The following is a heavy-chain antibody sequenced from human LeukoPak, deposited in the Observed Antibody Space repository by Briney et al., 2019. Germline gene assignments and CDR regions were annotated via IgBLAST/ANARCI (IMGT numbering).Heavy chain of an antibody. J-gene: IGHJ3*02. CDR3: ARDPYYYDSSGYYSGAFDI. V-gene: IGHV4-59*12. D-gene: IGHD3-22*01. Sequence: SETLSLTCTVSGGSISSYYWSWIRQPPGKGLEWIGYIYYSGSTNYNPSPKSRVTISVDTSKNQFSLKLSSVTAADTAVYYCARDPYYYDSSGYYSGAFDIWGQGTMVTVSS. CDR1: GGSISSYY. CDR2: IYYSGST.